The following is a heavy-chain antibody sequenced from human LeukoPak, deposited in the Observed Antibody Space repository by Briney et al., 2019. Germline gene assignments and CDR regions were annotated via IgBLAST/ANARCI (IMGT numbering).Heavy chain of an antibody. CDR2: IRGSGGST. V-gene: IGHV3-23*01. CDR1: GFTFSSYA. CDR3: AKDSPYYYDSSGYYDY. Sequence: GGSLRLSCAASGFTFSSYAMSWVRQAPGKGLEWVSAIRGSGGSTYYADSVKGRFTISRDNSKNTLYLQMNSLRAEDTAVYYCAKDSPYYYDSSGYYDYWGQGTLVTVSS. J-gene: IGHJ4*02. D-gene: IGHD3-22*01.